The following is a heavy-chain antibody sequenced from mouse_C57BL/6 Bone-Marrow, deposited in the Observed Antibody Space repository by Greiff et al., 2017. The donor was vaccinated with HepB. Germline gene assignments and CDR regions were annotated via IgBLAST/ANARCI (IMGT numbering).Heavy chain of an antibody. J-gene: IGHJ4*01. CDR3: ARSGYYGSIYPYYYAMDY. CDR1: GFNIKNTY. CDR2: IDPANGNT. D-gene: IGHD1-1*01. Sequence: VQLQQSVAELVRPGASVKLSCTASGFNIKNTYMHWVKQRPEQGLEWIGRIDPANGNTKYAPKFQGKATITADTSSNTAYLQLSSLTSEDTAIYYCARSGYYGSIYPYYYAMDYWGQGTSVTVSS. V-gene: IGHV14-3*01.